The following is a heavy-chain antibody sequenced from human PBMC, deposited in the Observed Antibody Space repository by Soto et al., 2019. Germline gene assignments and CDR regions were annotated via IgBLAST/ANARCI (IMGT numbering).Heavy chain of an antibody. D-gene: IGHD3-3*01. CDR1: GFTFGTYS. V-gene: IGHV3-48*02. CDR2: ISYDSDTI. CDR3: ARLYYDYV. J-gene: IGHJ6*02. Sequence: GGSLRLSCAGSGFTFGTYSMNWVRQAAGKGLEWIAYISYDSDTIQYADSVKGRFTISRDNAKNSLYLQMNSLGDEDTAVYYCARLYYDYVWGQGTTVTVSS.